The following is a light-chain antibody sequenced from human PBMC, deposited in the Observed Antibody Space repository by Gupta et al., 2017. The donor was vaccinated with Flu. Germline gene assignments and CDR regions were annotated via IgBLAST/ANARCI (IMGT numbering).Light chain of an antibody. CDR2: YDD. Sequence: SNSNVGKNSVTWCRHLPGAPPTLLVYYDDIRPSGVSDRCSGSKSGTSASLAISGLLSEDEADYYCSTWDDRLNVYVFGPGTKVTVL. CDR3: STWDDRLNVYV. V-gene: IGLV1-36*01. CDR1: NSNVGKNS. J-gene: IGLJ1*01.